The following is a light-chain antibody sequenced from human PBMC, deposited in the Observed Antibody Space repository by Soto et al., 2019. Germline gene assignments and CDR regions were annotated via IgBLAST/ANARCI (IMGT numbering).Light chain of an antibody. CDR3: QQYDNWPLT. CDR1: QSVSSN. V-gene: IGKV3-15*01. J-gene: IGKJ4*01. CDR2: GAS. Sequence: EIGMTQSPATLSVSPGESATLSCRASQSVSSNLAWYQQKHGQAPSLLIYGASTRATDGPDRFSGSGSGTDFTLTISSLQTEDFAVSYCQQYDNWPLTFGGGTNVESK.